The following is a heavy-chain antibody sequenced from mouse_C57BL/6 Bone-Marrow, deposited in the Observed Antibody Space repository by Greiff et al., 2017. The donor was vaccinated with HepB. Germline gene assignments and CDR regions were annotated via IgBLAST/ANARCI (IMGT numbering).Heavy chain of an antibody. CDR1: GYTFTDYY. CDR2: INPNNGGT. D-gene: IGHD1-1*01. V-gene: IGHV1-26*01. Sequence: VQLQQSGPELVKPGASVKISCKASGYTFTDYYINWVKQSHGKSLEWIGDINPNNGGTSYNQKFKGKATLTVDKSSSTAYMELRSLTSEDSAVYYCARSYYGSSFPWYFDVWGTGTTVTVSS. J-gene: IGHJ1*03. CDR3: ARSYYGSSFPWYFDV.